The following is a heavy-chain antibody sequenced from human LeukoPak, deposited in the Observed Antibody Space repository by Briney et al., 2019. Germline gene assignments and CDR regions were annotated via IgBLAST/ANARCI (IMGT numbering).Heavy chain of an antibody. Sequence: GTSVKVSCKASGFTFTSSAMQWVRQARGQRLEWIGWIVVGSGNTNYAQKFRERVTITRDMSTSTAYMELSSLRSEDTAVYYCAAVGSSWAMRYFQHWGQGTLVTVSS. J-gene: IGHJ1*01. CDR1: GFTFTSSA. CDR2: IVVGSGNT. D-gene: IGHD6-13*01. CDR3: AAVGSSWAMRYFQH. V-gene: IGHV1-58*02.